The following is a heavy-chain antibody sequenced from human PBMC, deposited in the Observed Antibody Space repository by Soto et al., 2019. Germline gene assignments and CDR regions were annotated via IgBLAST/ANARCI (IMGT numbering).Heavy chain of an antibody. CDR2: ISWNSGSI. CDR3: AKGPYCSSTSCYYYGMDV. V-gene: IGHV3-9*01. Sequence: LRLSCAASGFTFDDYAMHWVRQAPGKGLEWVSGISWNSGSIGYADSVKGRFTTSRDNAKNSLYLQMNSLRAEDTALYYCAKGPYCSSTSCYYYGMDVWGQGTTVTVSS. J-gene: IGHJ6*02. CDR1: GFTFDDYA. D-gene: IGHD2-2*01.